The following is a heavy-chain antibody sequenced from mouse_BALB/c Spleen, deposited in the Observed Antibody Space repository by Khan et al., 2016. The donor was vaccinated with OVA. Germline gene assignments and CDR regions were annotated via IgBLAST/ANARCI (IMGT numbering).Heavy chain of an antibody. V-gene: IGHV1-4*02. D-gene: IGHD3-2*02. CDR1: GYTFTNYW. J-gene: IGHJ4*01. Sequence: QVQLQQSGPELAKPGASVKISCKASGYTFTNYWMHWVKQRPGQGLEWIGYINPSTIYTEYNQKFKDQATLTADKSSSPAYMQLRSLTSEDSAVYYCAERLPPYYYAMDYWGQGTSVTVSS. CDR2: INPSTIYT. CDR3: AERLPPYYYAMDY.